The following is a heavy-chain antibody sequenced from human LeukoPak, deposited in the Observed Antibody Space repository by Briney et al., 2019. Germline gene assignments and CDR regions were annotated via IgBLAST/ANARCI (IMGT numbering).Heavy chain of an antibody. CDR1: TFTVSSTF. Sequence: GGSLRLPCVASTFTVSSTFMSWVRQAPGKGLEWVSTIYTGGGTDYADSVKGRFTISRESFKNTLYLQMNSLRDEDTAVYYCARGPPFDPWGQGTLVTVSS. V-gene: IGHV3-66*01. CDR2: IYTGGGT. CDR3: ARGPPFDP. J-gene: IGHJ5*02.